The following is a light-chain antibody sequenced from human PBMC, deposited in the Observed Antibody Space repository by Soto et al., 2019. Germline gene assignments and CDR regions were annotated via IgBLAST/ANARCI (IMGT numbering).Light chain of an antibody. CDR2: KAS. CDR1: ESISSW. Sequence: DIQMIQSPSTLSTSVGDRVTITCRASESISSWLAWFQQKPGKAPEVLIYKASSLESGVPSRFSGSGSGTEFTLTISSLQPDDFATYYCQQYKSYPWTFGQGTKVEVK. J-gene: IGKJ1*01. V-gene: IGKV1-5*03. CDR3: QQYKSYPWT.